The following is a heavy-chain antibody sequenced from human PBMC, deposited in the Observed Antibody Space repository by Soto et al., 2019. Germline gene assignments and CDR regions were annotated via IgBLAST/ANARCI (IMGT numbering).Heavy chain of an antibody. CDR3: ARVYCSGGSCYPYYYYYGMDV. J-gene: IGHJ6*02. Sequence: QVQLVQSGAEVKKPGSSVKVSCKASGGTFSSYAISWVRQAPGQGLEWMGGIIPIFGTANYAQKFQGRVTITADESTSTAYMGLGSLRSEDTAVYYCARVYCSGGSCYPYYYYYGMDVWGQGTTVTVSS. D-gene: IGHD2-15*01. CDR1: GGTFSSYA. CDR2: IIPIFGTA. V-gene: IGHV1-69*12.